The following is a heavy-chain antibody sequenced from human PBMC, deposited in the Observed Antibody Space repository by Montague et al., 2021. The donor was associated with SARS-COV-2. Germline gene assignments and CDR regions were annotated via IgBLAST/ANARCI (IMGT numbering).Heavy chain of an antibody. CDR2: VYYSGNT. CDR3: ARREYSYGWGD. CDR1: GGPISGSSDY. V-gene: IGHV4-39*01. D-gene: IGHD5-18*01. Sequence: SETLSLTCTVTGGPISGSSDYWGWIRRSPGKGLEWIASVYYSGNTYYSPSLKSRLTISVDTSKNQFSLKLNSVTAADTALYYCARREYSYGWGDWGQGTLVTVSS. J-gene: IGHJ1*01.